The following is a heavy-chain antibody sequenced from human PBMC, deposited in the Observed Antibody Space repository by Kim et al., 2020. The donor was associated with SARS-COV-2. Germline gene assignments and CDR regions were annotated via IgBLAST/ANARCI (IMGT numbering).Heavy chain of an antibody. CDR2: SGGSK. D-gene: IGHD1-26*01. J-gene: IGHJ4*02. V-gene: IGHV1-46*01. Sequence: SGGSKSYAQKFQGRVTMTRDTSTSTVYMELSSLRSEDMAVYYCARGELDYWGQGTLVTVSS. CDR3: ARGELDY.